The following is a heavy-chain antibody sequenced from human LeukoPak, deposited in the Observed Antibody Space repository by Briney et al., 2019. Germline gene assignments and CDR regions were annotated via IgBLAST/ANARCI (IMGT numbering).Heavy chain of an antibody. CDR3: ARGTAMVSFGS. CDR2: IFYSGST. Sequence: PSETLSLTCTVSGASINSHYWSWIRQPPGKGLEWIGNIFYSGSTKYNPSLKSRVTISVDRPQKQFSLKLTSVTTADTAVYYCARGTAMVSFGSWGQEALVTVSS. V-gene: IGHV4-59*11. CDR1: GASINSHY. D-gene: IGHD5-18*01. J-gene: IGHJ4*02.